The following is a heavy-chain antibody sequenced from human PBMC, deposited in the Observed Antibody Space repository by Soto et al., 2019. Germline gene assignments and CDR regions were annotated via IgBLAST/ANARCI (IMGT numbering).Heavy chain of an antibody. CDR2: ISSSSSTI. CDR3: ARSRSSGYYYDYYYGMDV. CDR1: GFTFSSYS. Sequence: GGSLRLSCAASGFTFSSYSMNWVRQAPGKGLEWVSYISSSSSTIYYADSVKGRFTISRDNAKNSLYLQMNSLRDEDTAVYYCARSRSSGYYYDYYYGMDVWGQGTTVTVSS. V-gene: IGHV3-48*02. J-gene: IGHJ6*02. D-gene: IGHD3-22*01.